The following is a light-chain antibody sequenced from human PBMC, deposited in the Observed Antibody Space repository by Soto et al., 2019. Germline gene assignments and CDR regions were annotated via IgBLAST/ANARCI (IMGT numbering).Light chain of an antibody. V-gene: IGKV3-20*01. CDR3: QQYSSSPVT. CDR2: GAS. J-gene: IGKJ4*01. Sequence: EIVLTQSPGTLSLSPGERATLSCRASQSVSSSFLAWYRQKPGQAPRLLIYGASTRAPGIPDRFSGSGSGTDFTLTISRLEREDFAVYYCQQYSSSPVTFGGGTTVEIK. CDR1: QSVSSSF.